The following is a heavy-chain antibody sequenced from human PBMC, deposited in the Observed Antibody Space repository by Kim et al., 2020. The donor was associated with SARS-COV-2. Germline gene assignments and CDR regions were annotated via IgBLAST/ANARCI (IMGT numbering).Heavy chain of an antibody. CDR1: GGSISSYY. Sequence: SETLSLTCTVSGGSISSYYWSWIRQPPGKGLEWIGYIYYSGSTNYNPSLKSRVTISVDTSKNQFSLKLSSVTAADTAVYYCARLIAVAGDTHHYYYGMDVWGQETTVTVSS. CDR2: IYYSGST. CDR3: ARLIAVAGDTHHYYYGMDV. D-gene: IGHD6-19*01. V-gene: IGHV4-59*01. J-gene: IGHJ6*02.